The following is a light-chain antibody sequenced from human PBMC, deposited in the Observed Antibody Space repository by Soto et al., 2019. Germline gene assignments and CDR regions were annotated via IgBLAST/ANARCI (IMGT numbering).Light chain of an antibody. J-gene: IGLJ1*01. CDR1: SSDVGGYKY. CDR2: EVR. V-gene: IGLV2-14*01. CDR3: SSYTSRSTLYV. Sequence: QSVLTQPASVSGSPGQSITISCTGTSSDVGGYKYVSWYRQHPGKAPKLMIYEVRNRPSGVSDRFSGSKSGNTASLTISGLQADDEGYYYCSSYTSRSTLYVFGTGTKLTVL.